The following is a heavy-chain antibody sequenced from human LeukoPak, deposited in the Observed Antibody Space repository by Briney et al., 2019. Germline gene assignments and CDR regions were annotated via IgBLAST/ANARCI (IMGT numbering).Heavy chain of an antibody. D-gene: IGHD1-7*01. CDR2: ISGNGGNT. Sequence: GGSLRLSCAASGFTFDDYAMHWVRQVPGKGLEWVSLISGNGGNTYYADSVKGRFTMSRDNSKNSLYLQMNSLRTEDTALYYCAKDISNWNSRHFDYWGQRTLVTVSS. CDR3: AKDISNWNSRHFDY. CDR1: GFTFDDYA. V-gene: IGHV3-43*02. J-gene: IGHJ4*02.